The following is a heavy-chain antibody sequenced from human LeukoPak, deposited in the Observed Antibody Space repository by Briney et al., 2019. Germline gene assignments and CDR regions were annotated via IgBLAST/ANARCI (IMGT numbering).Heavy chain of an antibody. Sequence: PSETLSLTCAVYGGSFSGYYWSWIRQPPGEGLEWIGEINHSGSTNYNPSLKSRVTISVDTSKNQFSLKLSSVTAADTAVYYCAGDLRLGGYNWFDPWGQGTLVTVSS. CDR1: GGSFSGYY. V-gene: IGHV4-34*01. CDR3: AGDLRLGGYNWFDP. CDR2: INHSGST. D-gene: IGHD3-16*01. J-gene: IGHJ5*02.